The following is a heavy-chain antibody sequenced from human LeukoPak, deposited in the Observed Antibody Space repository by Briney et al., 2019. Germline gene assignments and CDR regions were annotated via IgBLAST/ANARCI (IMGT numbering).Heavy chain of an antibody. J-gene: IGHJ4*02. D-gene: IGHD5-18*01. CDR3: ARLVYGYGYEY. Sequence: SETLSLTCAVYGGSFSGYYWSWIRQPQGKGLEWIGEINHSGSTNYNPSLKSRVTISVDTSKNQFSLKLSSVTAADTAVYYCARLVYGYGYEYWGQGTLVTVSS. CDR2: INHSGST. V-gene: IGHV4-34*01. CDR1: GGSFSGYY.